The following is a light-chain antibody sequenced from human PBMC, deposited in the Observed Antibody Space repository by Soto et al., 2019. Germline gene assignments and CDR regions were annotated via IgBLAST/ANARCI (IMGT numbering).Light chain of an antibody. CDR1: SSNIGGNL. Sequence: QSVLTQPPSASGTPGQRVTISCSGSSSNIGGNLVIWYQQLPGRAPKLLIYNXXXRXXXXXXXXXXSKSGTSASLAISRLQSEDEXXXYCAAWDDGLNGPVFGRGTKLTVL. CDR3: AAWDDGLNGPV. J-gene: IGLJ2*01. CDR2: NXX. V-gene: IGLV1-44*01.